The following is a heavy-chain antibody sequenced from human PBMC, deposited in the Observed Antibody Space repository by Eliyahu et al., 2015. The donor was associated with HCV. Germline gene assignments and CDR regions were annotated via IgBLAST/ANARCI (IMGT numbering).Heavy chain of an antibody. CDR3: ARVRYDNFTWAGELDY. CDR2: IKQDGSEK. V-gene: IGHV3-7*05. D-gene: IGHD3-9*01. CDR1: GFTFSSYW. Sequence: RLSCAASGFTFSSYWMSWVRQAPGKGLEWVANIKQDGSEKYYVDSVKGRFTISRDNAKNSLYLQMNSLRAEDTAVYYCARVRYDNFTWAGELDYWGQGTLVTVSS. J-gene: IGHJ4*02.